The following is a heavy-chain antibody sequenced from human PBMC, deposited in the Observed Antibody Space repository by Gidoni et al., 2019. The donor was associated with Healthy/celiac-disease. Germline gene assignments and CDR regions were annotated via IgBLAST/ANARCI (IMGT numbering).Heavy chain of an antibody. CDR2: IYPGDSDT. D-gene: IGHD2-15*01. J-gene: IGHJ4*02. CDR3: ARLVNYLDY. V-gene: IGHV5-51*01. Sequence: MGIIYPGDSDTRYSPSFQGQVTISADKSISTAYLQWSSLKASDTAMYYCARLVNYLDYWGQGTLVTVSS.